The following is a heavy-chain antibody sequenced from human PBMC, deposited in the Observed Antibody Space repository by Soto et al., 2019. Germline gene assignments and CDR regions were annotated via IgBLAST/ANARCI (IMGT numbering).Heavy chain of an antibody. CDR2: ISGSGGST. CDR3: AKYGSGIYYYYYGMDV. V-gene: IGHV3-23*01. J-gene: IGHJ6*02. Sequence: AGGSLRLSCAASGFTFSSYAMSWVRQAPGKGLEWVSAISGSGGSTYYADSVKGRFTISRDNSKNTLYLQMNSLRAEDTAVYYCAKYGSGIYYYYYGMDVWGQGTTVTVSS. D-gene: IGHD3-10*01. CDR1: GFTFSSYA.